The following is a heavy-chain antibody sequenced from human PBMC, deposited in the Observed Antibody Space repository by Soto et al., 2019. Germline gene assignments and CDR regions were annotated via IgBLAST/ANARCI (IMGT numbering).Heavy chain of an antibody. CDR2: ISGYSGNT. V-gene: IGHV1-18*01. D-gene: IGHD6-25*01. CDR1: GYTFTSYG. CDR3: ARDPGAASFRPLLS. J-gene: IGHJ5*02. Sequence: QVQLVQSAAEVKKPGASVKVSCKASGYTFTSYGISWVRQAPGQGLEWMGWISGYSGNTNYAQKFQGRLTMTTDTSTSTAYMELRSLRSDDTAVYYCARDPGAASFRPLLSWGQGTLVTISS.